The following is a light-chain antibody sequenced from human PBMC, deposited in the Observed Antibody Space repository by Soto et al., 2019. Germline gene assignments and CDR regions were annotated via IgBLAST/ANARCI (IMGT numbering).Light chain of an antibody. Sequence: QSVLTQPPSVSEAPRQRVTISCSGSSSNIGNNAVNWYQQLPGKTPKLLIYYDNLLPPGVSDRFSGSKSGTSASLAISGLQSEDEADYYCATWDDTLTAVVFGGGTKLTVL. J-gene: IGLJ2*01. V-gene: IGLV1-36*01. CDR2: YDN. CDR1: SSNIGNNA. CDR3: ATWDDTLTAVV.